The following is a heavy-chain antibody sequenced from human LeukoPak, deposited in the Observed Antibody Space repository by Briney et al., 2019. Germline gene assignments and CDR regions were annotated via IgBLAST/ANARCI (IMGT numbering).Heavy chain of an antibody. Sequence: GASVKVSCKASGYTFTSYSIHWVRQAPGQRLEWMGWMNAGNGNTKYSQKFQGRVTITRDTPASTAYMELSNLTSGDTAVYFCARDLVCTMNCKDSWGQGTLVTVS. CDR2: MNAGNGNT. D-gene: IGHD2-2*01. V-gene: IGHV1-3*01. CDR3: ARDLVCTMNCKDS. J-gene: IGHJ4*02. CDR1: GYTFTSYS.